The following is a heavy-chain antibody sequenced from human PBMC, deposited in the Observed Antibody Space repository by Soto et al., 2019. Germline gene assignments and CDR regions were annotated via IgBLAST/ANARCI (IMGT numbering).Heavy chain of an antibody. CDR1: GGSFSGYY. D-gene: IGHD3-3*01. J-gene: IGHJ5*02. V-gene: IGHV4-34*01. CDR2: INHSGST. Sequence: QVQLQQWGAGLLKPSETLSLTCAVYGGSFSGYYWSWIRQPPGKGLEWIGEINHSGSTNYNPSLKSRVTISVDTSKNQFSLKLSSVTAADTAVYYCARGLDFWSGWLGRESLNWFDPWGQGTLVTVSS. CDR3: ARGLDFWSGWLGRESLNWFDP.